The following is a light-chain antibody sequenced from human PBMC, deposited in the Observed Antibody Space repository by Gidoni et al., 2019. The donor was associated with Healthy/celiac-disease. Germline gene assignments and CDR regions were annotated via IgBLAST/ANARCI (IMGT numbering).Light chain of an antibody. CDR1: QSVSSY. Sequence: EIVLTQSPATLSLSPGERATLSCRASQSVSSYLAWYQQTPGQAPRLLIYDASNRATGIPARFSGSGSGTDFTLTISSLEPEDFAVYYCQQRSNWRMYTFGQGTKLEIK. CDR2: DAS. V-gene: IGKV3-11*01. J-gene: IGKJ2*01. CDR3: QQRSNWRMYT.